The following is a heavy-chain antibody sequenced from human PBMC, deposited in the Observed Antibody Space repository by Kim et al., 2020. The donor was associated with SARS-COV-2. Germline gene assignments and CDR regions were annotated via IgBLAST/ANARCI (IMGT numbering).Heavy chain of an antibody. J-gene: IGHJ6*02. V-gene: IGHV3-7*03. CDR3: AREKLETGGYCYYGLNV. CDR1: DFTFSSYT. Sequence: GGSLRLSCAASDFTFSSYTMTWVRQAPGKGLEWVANINKDGSEKYYVDSVKGRFTISRDNAKNSLFLQMNSLRAEDTAFYYCAREKLETGGYCYYGLNVWGQGTTVTVSS. CDR2: INKDGSEK. D-gene: IGHD1-1*01.